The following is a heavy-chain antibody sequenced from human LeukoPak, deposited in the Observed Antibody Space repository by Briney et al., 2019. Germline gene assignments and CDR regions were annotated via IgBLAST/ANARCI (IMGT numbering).Heavy chain of an antibody. Sequence: ASVKVSCKASGYTFPSYFMHWVRQAPGQGLEWMGIINPSGGSTTYAQKFQGRVTMTRDTSTSTVYMELSSLRSDDTAVYYCARTAARRFDYWGQGTLVTVSS. CDR2: INPSGGST. J-gene: IGHJ4*02. D-gene: IGHD6-6*01. CDR1: GYTFPSYF. V-gene: IGHV1-46*01. CDR3: ARTAARRFDY.